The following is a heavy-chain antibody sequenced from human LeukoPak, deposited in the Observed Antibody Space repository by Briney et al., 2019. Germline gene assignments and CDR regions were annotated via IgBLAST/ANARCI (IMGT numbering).Heavy chain of an antibody. Sequence: KPGGSLRLSCAASGFTFSRYSMNWVRQAPGKGLEWVSSISSSSSYIYYADAVKSRFTISRDNAKNSLYLQMNSLRAEDTAVYCCARDFYGDYPSRYFDYWGQGTLVTVSS. V-gene: IGHV3-21*01. D-gene: IGHD4-17*01. CDR1: GFTFSRYS. CDR2: ISSSSSYI. J-gene: IGHJ4*02. CDR3: ARDFYGDYPSRYFDY.